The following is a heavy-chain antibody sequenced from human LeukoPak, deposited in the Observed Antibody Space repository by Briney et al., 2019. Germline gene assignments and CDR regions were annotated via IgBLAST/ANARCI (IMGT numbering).Heavy chain of an antibody. V-gene: IGHV1-69*05. CDR1: GGTFSSYA. D-gene: IGHD2-2*01. J-gene: IGHJ6*03. CDR2: ILPVLGTA. CDR3: ARARGRAMREGRATPGFYYYMDV. Sequence: GASVKVSCKASGGTFSSYAISWVRQAPGQGLEWMGGILPVLGTANYAQRFQGRVTITTDESTSTAYMELSSLRSEDTAVYSCARARGRAMREGRATPGFYYYMDVWGKGTTVTVSS.